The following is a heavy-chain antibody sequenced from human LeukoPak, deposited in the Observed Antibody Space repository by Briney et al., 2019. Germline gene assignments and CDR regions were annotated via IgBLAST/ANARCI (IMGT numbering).Heavy chain of an antibody. D-gene: IGHD3-10*01. Sequence: SETLSLTCTVSGGSISSSSYYWGWIRQPPGKGLEWIGSVYYTGSTYYNPSLKSRVTISLDTSKSQLSLELSSVTAADTAVYYCVRDIRGVRTSRFDYWGQGTLVIVSS. CDR2: VYYTGST. V-gene: IGHV4-39*07. J-gene: IGHJ4*02. CDR3: VRDIRGVRTSRFDY. CDR1: GGSISSSSYY.